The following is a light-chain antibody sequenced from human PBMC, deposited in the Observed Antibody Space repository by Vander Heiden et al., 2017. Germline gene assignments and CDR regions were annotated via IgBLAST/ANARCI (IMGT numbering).Light chain of an antibody. CDR3: QQTFITPPDI. Sequence: DIQLTQSPTSLSASVGVTVAITCRASQNSTTYLNWYQQKAGKAPNLRIYGASSLQTGVPSRVSGSGAGTDFTLTISSLQPEDFATYYCQQTFITPPDIFGQGTRLEIK. CDR2: GAS. CDR1: QNSTTY. J-gene: IGKJ5*01. V-gene: IGKV1-39*01.